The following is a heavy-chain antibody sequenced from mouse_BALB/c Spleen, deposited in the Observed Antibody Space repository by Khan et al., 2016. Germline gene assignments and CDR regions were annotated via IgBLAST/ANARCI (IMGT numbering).Heavy chain of an antibody. D-gene: IGHD3-3*01. Sequence: EVQLQESGPGLVKPSQSLSLTCTVTGYSITSDYAWNWIRQFPGNKLEWMGYISYSGSTSYNPSLKSRISITRDTSKNQFFLQLNSVTTEDTATGYGARWAGKFGYYFDYWGQGTTLTVSS. CDR2: ISYSGST. CDR1: GYSITSDYA. CDR3: ARWAGKFGYYFDY. V-gene: IGHV3-2*02. J-gene: IGHJ2*01.